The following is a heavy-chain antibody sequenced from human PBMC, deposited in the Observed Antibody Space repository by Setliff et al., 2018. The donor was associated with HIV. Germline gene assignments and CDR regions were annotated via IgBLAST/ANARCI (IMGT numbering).Heavy chain of an antibody. CDR2: INPSGGST. J-gene: IGHJ6*03. CDR1: GYTFTSYY. D-gene: IGHD6-19*01. Sequence: ASVKVSCKASGYTFTSYYMHWVRQAPGQGLEWMGIINPSGGSTSYAQKFQGRVTMTRDTSTSTVYMELSSLRSEDTAVYYCARNPRIAVAGTDYYYDMDVWGKGTTVTVSS. CDR3: ARNPRIAVAGTDYYYDMDV. V-gene: IGHV1-46*01.